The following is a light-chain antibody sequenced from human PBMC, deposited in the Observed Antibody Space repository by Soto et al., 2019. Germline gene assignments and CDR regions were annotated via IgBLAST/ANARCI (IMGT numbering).Light chain of an antibody. V-gene: IGLV1-44*01. J-gene: IGLJ1*01. CDR2: SNN. CDR1: SSNIGSNT. Sequence: QLVLTQTPSASGTPGQRVTISCSGSSSNIGSNTVNWYQQLPGTAPKLLIYSNNQRPSGVPDRFSGSKSGASASLAISGLQSEDEADYYCATWDDSLNAQGVFGTGTKVTVL. CDR3: ATWDDSLNAQGV.